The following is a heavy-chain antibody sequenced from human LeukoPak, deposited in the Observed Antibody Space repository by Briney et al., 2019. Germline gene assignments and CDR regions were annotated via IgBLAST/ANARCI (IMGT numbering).Heavy chain of an antibody. CDR1: GVTFKNNW. V-gene: IGHV3-23*01. J-gene: IGHJ4*02. CDR3: ARGVPTGVDYFDY. CDR2: IISSGGST. D-gene: IGHD2-8*02. Sequence: GGSLRLSCAASGVTFKNNWMNWVRQAPGKGLEWVSTIISSGGSTYYADSMKGRFTISRDNSKNTLYLQMNSLRAEDTAVYYCARGVPTGVDYFDYWGQGTLVTVSS.